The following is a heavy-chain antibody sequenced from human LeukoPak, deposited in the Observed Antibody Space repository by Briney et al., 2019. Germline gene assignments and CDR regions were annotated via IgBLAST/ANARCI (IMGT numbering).Heavy chain of an antibody. CDR2: VHYSEST. V-gene: IGHV4-59*01. Sequence: SETLSLTCTVSGGSISSYFWSWIRQPPGKGLEWIAYVHYSESTNYNPSLKSRVTISLDTSKNQFSLKLTSVTAADTAVYYCARDGYSDSSGYDYPPSVWGQGTLVTVSS. D-gene: IGHD3-22*01. CDR3: ARDGYSDSSGYDYPPSV. CDR1: GGSISSYF. J-gene: IGHJ4*02.